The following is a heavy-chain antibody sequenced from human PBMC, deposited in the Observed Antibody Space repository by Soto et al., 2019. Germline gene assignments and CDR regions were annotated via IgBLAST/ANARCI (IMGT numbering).Heavy chain of an antibody. D-gene: IGHD3-22*01. CDR1: GFTFSSYA. Sequence: QVQLVESGGGVVQPGRSLRLSCAASGFTFSSYAMHWVRQAPGKGLEWVAVISYDGSNKYYADSVKGRFTISRDNSKNTLYLQMNSLRAEDTAVYYCARDTDSSGYYYVLGWTFSFDIWGQGTMVTVSS. J-gene: IGHJ3*02. CDR3: ARDTDSSGYYYVLGWTFSFDI. CDR2: ISYDGSNK. V-gene: IGHV3-30-3*01.